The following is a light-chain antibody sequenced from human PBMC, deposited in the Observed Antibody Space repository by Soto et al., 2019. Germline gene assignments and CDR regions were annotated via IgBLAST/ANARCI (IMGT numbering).Light chain of an antibody. V-gene: IGKV3-15*01. J-gene: IGKJ1*01. CDR2: GAS. CDR3: QQYNSWPPRWT. Sequence: EIVMAQSPATLSVSPGERATLSCRASQSVSSNLAWYQQKPGQAPRLLIYGASTRATGIPARFSGSGSGTEFTLTISSLQSEYFAVYYCQQYNSWPPRWTFGQGTKVDSK. CDR1: QSVSSN.